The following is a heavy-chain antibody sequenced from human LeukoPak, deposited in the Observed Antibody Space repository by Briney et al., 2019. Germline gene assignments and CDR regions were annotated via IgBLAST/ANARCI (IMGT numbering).Heavy chain of an antibody. CDR1: GYTFTSYS. J-gene: IGHJ6*02. V-gene: IGHV1-46*01. D-gene: IGHD3-3*01. CDR3: ARAISRVAYYGMDV. CDR2: INPSGGST. Sequence: ASVTVSCKASGYTFTSYSVHWVRQAPGQGLDWMGIINPSGGSTSYAQKFQGRVTMTRDTSTSTVYMQLSSLRSEDTAVYYCARAISRVAYYGMDVWGQGTTVTVSS.